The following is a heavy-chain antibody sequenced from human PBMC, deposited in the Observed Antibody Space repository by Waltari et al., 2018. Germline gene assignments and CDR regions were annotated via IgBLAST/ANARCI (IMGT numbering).Heavy chain of an antibody. D-gene: IGHD2-21*01. J-gene: IGHJ4*02. CDR3: AGVIAYQVGRGISPSYFDS. Sequence: QVQLVESGGGVVQPGRSLRLSCAASGFTFSRYAMHWVRQAPGKGLEWVAVISYDGSHKYYADSVKGRFTISRDSSKNTLFLQMNSLRVEDTAVYYCAGVIAYQVGRGISPSYFDSGGQG. CDR1: GFTFSRYA. V-gene: IGHV3-30-3*01. CDR2: ISYDGSHK.